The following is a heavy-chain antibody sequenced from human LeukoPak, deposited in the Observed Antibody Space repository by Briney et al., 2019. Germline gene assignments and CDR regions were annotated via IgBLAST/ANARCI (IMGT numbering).Heavy chain of an antibody. V-gene: IGHV1-58*01. Sequence: ASVRVSCTASGFTFTISAVQWLRQARGQRLEWIGWIVVGSDNTNYAQKFQKRVTITRDMSTSTAYMELSSLRSEDTAVYYCATVRSGSYTGDYWGQGTLVTVSS. CDR2: IVVGSDNT. CDR3: ATVRSGSYTGDY. J-gene: IGHJ4*02. CDR1: GFTFTISA. D-gene: IGHD1-26*01.